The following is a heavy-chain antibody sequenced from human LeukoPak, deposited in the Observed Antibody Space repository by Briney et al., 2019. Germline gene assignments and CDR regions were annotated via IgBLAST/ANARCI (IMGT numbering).Heavy chain of an antibody. CDR1: GFTFSWYC. Sequence: GVSLRLSCAASGFTFSWYCLSWVRQAPGKGLEWVANIKEDGSIIYYVDSVKDLLTISRDNAMSSLYLQVNSLRAEDTALYYCARIGYSSSSIDYWGQGTMVTVSS. CDR2: IKEDGSII. D-gene: IGHD6-13*01. CDR3: ARIGYSSSSIDY. J-gene: IGHJ4*02. V-gene: IGHV3-7*01.